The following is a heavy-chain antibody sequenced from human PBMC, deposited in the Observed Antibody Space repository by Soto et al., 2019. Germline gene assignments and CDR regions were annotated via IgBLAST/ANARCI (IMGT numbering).Heavy chain of an antibody. Sequence: PGGSLRLSCAASGVTFSDHYMDWVRQAPGKGLEWVGRTRNKANSYTTEYAASVKGRFTISRDDSKNSLYLQMNSLKTEDTAVYYCARTGLEWKRYADYYYYMDVWGKGTTVTVSS. D-gene: IGHD3-3*01. CDR2: TRNKANSYTT. CDR3: ARTGLEWKRYADYYYYMDV. J-gene: IGHJ6*03. CDR1: GVTFSDHY. V-gene: IGHV3-72*01.